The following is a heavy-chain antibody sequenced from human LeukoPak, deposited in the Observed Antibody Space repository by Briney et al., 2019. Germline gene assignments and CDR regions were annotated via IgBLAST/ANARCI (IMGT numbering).Heavy chain of an antibody. V-gene: IGHV4-59*08. D-gene: IGHD5-12*01. Sequence: SETLSLTCTVSGGSISSYYWSWIRQPPGKGLEWIGYIYYSGSTNYNPSLKSRVTISVDTSKNQFSLKLSSVTAADTAVYYCARRRLRMDAFDIWGQGTMVTVSS. J-gene: IGHJ3*02. CDR1: GGSISSYY. CDR3: ARRRLRMDAFDI. CDR2: IYYSGST.